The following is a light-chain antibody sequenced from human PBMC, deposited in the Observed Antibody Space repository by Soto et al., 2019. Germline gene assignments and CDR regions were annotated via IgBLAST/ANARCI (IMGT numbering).Light chain of an antibody. V-gene: IGLV1-47*01. J-gene: IGLJ2*01. CDR3: ASWDASVGGPA. Sequence: QSVLTQPPSASGTPGQRVTISCSGSNSNLGSKYVYWYQQFPGTATKLFIYRNNQRPSGVPDRFSRSKSGTSASLAISDLRSEDEADYYCASWDASVGGPAFGGGTKLTVL. CDR2: RNN. CDR1: NSNLGSKY.